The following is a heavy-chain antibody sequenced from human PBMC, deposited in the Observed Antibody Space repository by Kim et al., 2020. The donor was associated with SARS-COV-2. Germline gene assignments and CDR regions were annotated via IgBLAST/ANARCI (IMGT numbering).Heavy chain of an antibody. D-gene: IGHD2-2*01. J-gene: IGHJ5*02. CDR1: GYTFTTYA. V-gene: IGHV1-3*01. CDR2: INAANGYT. CDR3: ARDRGRYCTSTFCDDGGIYNWFDP. Sequence: ASVKVSCKASGYTFTTYAMHWVRQAHGQGLEWMGWINAANGYTKYSQKFQGRVTITRDISASTAYMELSSLRSEDTAVYYCARDRGRYCTSTFCDDGGIYNWFDPWGQGTLVTVSS.